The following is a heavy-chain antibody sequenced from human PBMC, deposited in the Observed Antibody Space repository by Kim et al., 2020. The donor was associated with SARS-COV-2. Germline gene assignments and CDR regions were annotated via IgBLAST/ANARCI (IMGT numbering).Heavy chain of an antibody. Sequence: NADSAKGRLTISRDKSKNTLYLKMNSLTVEDTAVYYCAKDKDRSWSFDYLGQGTLVTVSS. V-gene: IGHV3-30-3*02. CDR3: AKDKDRSWSFDY. J-gene: IGHJ4*02. D-gene: IGHD6-13*01.